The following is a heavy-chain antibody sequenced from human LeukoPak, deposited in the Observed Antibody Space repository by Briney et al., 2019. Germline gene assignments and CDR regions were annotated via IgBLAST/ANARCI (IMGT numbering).Heavy chain of an antibody. CDR3: ARDLSETYYYDSSTDY. D-gene: IGHD3-22*01. J-gene: IGHJ4*02. V-gene: IGHV1-18*01. Sequence: GASVKVSCKASGYTFTSYCISWVRQAPGQGLEWMGWISAYNGNTNYAQKLQGRVTMTTDTSTSTAYMELRSLRSDDTAVYYCARDLSETYYYDSSTDYWGQGTLVTVSS. CDR2: ISAYNGNT. CDR1: GYTFTSYC.